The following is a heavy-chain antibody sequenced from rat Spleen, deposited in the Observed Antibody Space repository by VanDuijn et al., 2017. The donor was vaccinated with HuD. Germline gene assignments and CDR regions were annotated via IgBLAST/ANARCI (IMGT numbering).Heavy chain of an antibody. V-gene: IGHV3-3*01. Sequence: EVLLQESGPGLVKPSQSLSLTCSVTFYSITSSYRWNWIRKFPGNKLEWMGYINIAGSTNYNPSLKSRISITRDTSKNQFFLQVNSVITEDTATYYCAKTTVAYYYVMDAWGQGASVTVSS. CDR1: FYSITSSYR. CDR3: AKTTVAYYYVMDA. J-gene: IGHJ4*01. D-gene: IGHD1-3*01. CDR2: INIAGST.